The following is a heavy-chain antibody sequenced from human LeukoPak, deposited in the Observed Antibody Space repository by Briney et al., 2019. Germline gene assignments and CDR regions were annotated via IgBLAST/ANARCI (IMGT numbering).Heavy chain of an antibody. Sequence: PSETLSLTCAVYGGSFSNYYWSWIRQPPGKGLEWIGEINHGGTTKYNPSLKSRVTISVDTSKKQFSLKLISVTAADTSVYYCARDLGFDRYSSSSPLDPWGQGTLVTVSS. D-gene: IGHD6-6*01. J-gene: IGHJ5*02. CDR2: INHGGTT. V-gene: IGHV4-34*01. CDR1: GGSFSNYY. CDR3: ARDLGFDRYSSSSPLDP.